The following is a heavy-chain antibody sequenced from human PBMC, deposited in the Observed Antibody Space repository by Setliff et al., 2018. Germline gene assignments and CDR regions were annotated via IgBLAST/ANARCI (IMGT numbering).Heavy chain of an antibody. CDR3: VRDGSHYFDY. V-gene: IGHV3-74*01. J-gene: IGHJ4*02. CDR2: INSDGSGT. CDR1: GFTFSTYW. D-gene: IGHD6-19*01. Sequence: LRLSCAASGFTFSTYWMHWIRRAPGKGLVWVSHINSDGSGTSSADSVKGRFTMSRDNAKNTLYLQMNSLRAEDTAVYYCVRDGSHYFDYWGQGTLVTVSS.